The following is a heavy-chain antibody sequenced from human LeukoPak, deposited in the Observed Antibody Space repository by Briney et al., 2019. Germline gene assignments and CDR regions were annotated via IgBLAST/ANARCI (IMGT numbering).Heavy chain of an antibody. V-gene: IGHV4-39*07. D-gene: IGHD2-2*01. CDR1: GGSIISSHYF. Sequence: SETLPLTCTVSGGSIISSHYFWGWIRQPPGKGLEWIGSIYYSGTTYYNPSLKSRATISLNTSKNQFSLNLTSVPAADTAMYYSAGSTHYYYMDLWGKGTTVTVSS. J-gene: IGHJ6*03. CDR2: IYYSGTT. CDR3: AGSTHYYYMDL.